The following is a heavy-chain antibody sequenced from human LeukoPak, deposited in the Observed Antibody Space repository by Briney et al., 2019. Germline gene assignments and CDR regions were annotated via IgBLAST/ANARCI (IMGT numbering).Heavy chain of an antibody. CDR1: GYILTNFD. CDR3: ARGYSSFMLDT. CDR2: INPNSGGT. V-gene: IGHV1-2*04. J-gene: IGHJ5*02. Sequence: ASVKVSCKASGYILTNFDIHWVRQAPGQGLEWMGWINPNSGGTSYAQKFQGWVTMTRDTSMNTAYMELSRLKSDDTAIYYCARGYSSFMLDTWGQGSLLTVSS. D-gene: IGHD6-6*01.